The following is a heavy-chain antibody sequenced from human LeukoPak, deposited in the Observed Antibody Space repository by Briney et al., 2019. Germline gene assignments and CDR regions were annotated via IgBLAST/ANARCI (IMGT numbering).Heavy chain of an antibody. CDR3: ARTTEAHSWRTRYYDYYMDV. V-gene: IGHV4-61*01. Sequence: SETLSLTCTVSGGSISSSTYYWSWIRQPPGKGLEWIGYIYYSGSTNYNPSLKSRVSISVDTSKNQFSLKLSSVTAADTAVYYCARTTEAHSWRTRYYDYYMDVWGKGTTVTVSS. CDR2: IYYSGST. J-gene: IGHJ6*03. D-gene: IGHD6-13*01. CDR1: GGSISSSTYY.